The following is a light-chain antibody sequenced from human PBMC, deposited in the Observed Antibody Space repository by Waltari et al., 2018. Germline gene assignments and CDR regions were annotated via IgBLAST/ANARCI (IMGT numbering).Light chain of an antibody. V-gene: IGKV3-15*01. J-gene: IGKJ4*01. Sequence: VLLTQSPASLSVSPGDTGILSCRASQSVRTNLVWYQQKAGQAPRTLIYGASTRASGVPSRFSGSGSETDFTLIISSLQSEDAAVYFCQQYYVWPPITFGGGTKLEI. CDR1: QSVRTN. CDR2: GAS. CDR3: QQYYVWPPIT.